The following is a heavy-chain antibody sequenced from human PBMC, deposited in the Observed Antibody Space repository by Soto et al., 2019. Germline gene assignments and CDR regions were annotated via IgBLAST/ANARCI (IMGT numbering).Heavy chain of an antibody. D-gene: IGHD6-19*01. J-gene: IGHJ4*02. CDR1: GFSFSDYA. CDR3: AKASSAWYDSTSYYFDD. Sequence: EVQLLDSGGGLVQPGGSLRLSCAASGFSFSDYAMNWVRQAPGKGLEWVSEISATGGSTFYADFVKGRFTISRDNSKNTLYLHLTSLRDEDTARYYCAKASSAWYDSTSYYFDDWGPGTLVTVSS. V-gene: IGHV3-23*01. CDR2: ISATGGST.